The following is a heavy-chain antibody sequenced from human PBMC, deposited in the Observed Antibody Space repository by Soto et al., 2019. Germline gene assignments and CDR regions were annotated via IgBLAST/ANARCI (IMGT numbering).Heavy chain of an antibody. CDR1: GGSISSGDYY. Sequence: QVQLQESGPGLVKPSQTLSLTCTVSGGSISSGDYYWSWISQPPGKGLEWIGYIYYSGSNYYNPSRKGGVTISVDTSKNQFSLKLSAVTAADTAVYYFARDLGIAARTGAWDIWGQGTIVTVSS. CDR3: ARDLGIAARTGAWDI. CDR2: IYYSGSN. J-gene: IGHJ3*02. V-gene: IGHV4-30-4*01. D-gene: IGHD6-6*01.